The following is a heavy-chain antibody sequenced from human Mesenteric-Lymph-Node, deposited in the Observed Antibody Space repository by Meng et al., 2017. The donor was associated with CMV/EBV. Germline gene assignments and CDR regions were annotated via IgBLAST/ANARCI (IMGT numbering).Heavy chain of an antibody. CDR3: AKDRCSTTSCYDNYPNLGDWFDP. J-gene: IGHJ5*02. D-gene: IGHD2-2*01. CDR2: ISSSGSTI. CDR1: GFTFSSYE. V-gene: IGHV3-48*03. Sequence: GESLKISCAASGFTFSSYEMNWVRQAPGKGLEWVSYISSSGSTIYYADSVKGRFTISRDNSKNTLYLQMNSLRAEDTAVYYCAKDRCSTTSCYDNYPNLGDWFDPWGQGILVTVSS.